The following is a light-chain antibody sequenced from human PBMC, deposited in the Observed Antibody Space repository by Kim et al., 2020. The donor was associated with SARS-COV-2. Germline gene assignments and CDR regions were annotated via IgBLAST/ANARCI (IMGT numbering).Light chain of an antibody. V-gene: IGLV2-14*03. Sequence: QSVLTQPASVSGSPGQSITISCTGSSSDVGGYNFVSWYQHHPAKVPKLIIFDVAKRPPGVSPRFSGSKSANTASLTISGLQTEDEADYFCSSFSTSSTFVFGTGTKVTVL. CDR3: SSFSTSSTFV. J-gene: IGLJ1*01. CDR2: DVA. CDR1: SSDVGGYNF.